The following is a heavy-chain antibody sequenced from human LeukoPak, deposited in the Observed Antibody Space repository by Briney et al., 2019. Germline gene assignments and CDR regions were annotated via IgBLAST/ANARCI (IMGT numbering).Heavy chain of an antibody. Sequence: GWSLRLSCAASGFTFSDYYMSWIRQAPGKGLEWISYITGSGDTIYYADSVKGRVTISRDNAKNSLFLQMNSLTADDTAVYYCARERTTIVSGTTIGAYWGQGTLVTVSS. CDR1: GFTFSDYY. D-gene: IGHD2/OR15-2a*01. V-gene: IGHV3-11*04. CDR2: ITGSGDTI. J-gene: IGHJ4*02. CDR3: ARERTTIVSGTTIGAY.